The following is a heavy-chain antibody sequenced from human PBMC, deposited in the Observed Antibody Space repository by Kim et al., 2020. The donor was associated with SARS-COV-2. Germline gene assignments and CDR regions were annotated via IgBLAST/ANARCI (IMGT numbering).Heavy chain of an antibody. J-gene: IGHJ4*02. V-gene: IGHV1-18*01. CDR3: ARVLAPYAPGSY. Sequence: NYAQKLQGRVTMTTDPSTSTAYMELRSLRSDDTAVYYCARVLAPYAPGSYWGQGTLVTVSS. D-gene: IGHD2-8*01.